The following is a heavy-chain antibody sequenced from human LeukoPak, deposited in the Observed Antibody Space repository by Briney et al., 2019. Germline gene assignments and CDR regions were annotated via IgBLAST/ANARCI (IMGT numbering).Heavy chain of an antibody. CDR1: GFTFSSYS. J-gene: IGHJ4*02. D-gene: IGHD3-22*01. Sequence: PGGSLRLSCAASGFTFSSYSMNWGRQAPGKGLEWVSSISSSSSYIYYADSVKGRFTISRDNAKNSLYLQMNSLRAEDTAVYYCARDFKSGDYYDSSGYPPDYWGQGTLVTVSS. CDR2: ISSSSSYI. V-gene: IGHV3-21*01. CDR3: ARDFKSGDYYDSSGYPPDY.